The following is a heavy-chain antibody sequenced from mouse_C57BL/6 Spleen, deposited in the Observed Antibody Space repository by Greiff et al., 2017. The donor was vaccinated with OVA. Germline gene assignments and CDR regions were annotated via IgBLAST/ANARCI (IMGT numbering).Heavy chain of an antibody. J-gene: IGHJ4*01. CDR3: ARRLTTVVAPYAMDY. CDR2: IYPSDSET. Sequence: QVQLKQPGAELVRPGSSVKLSCKASGYTFTSYWMDWVKQRPGQGLEWIGNIYPSDSETHYNQKFKDKATLTVDKSSSTAYMQLSSLTSEDSAVYYCARRLTTVVAPYAMDYWGQGTSVTVSS. CDR1: GYTFTSYW. D-gene: IGHD1-1*01. V-gene: IGHV1-61*01.